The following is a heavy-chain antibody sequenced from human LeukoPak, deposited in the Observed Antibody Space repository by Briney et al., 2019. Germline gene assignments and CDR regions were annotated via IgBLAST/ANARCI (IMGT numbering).Heavy chain of an antibody. J-gene: IGHJ4*02. CDR1: GFTFSSYS. Sequence: GGSLRLSCAASGFTFSSYSMNWVRQAPGKGLEWVSSISSSSSYIYYADSVKGRFTISRDNAKNSLYLQMNSLRAEDTAVYYCARDRDFDYGADPGLDYWGQGTLVTVSS. CDR2: ISSSSSYI. V-gene: IGHV3-21*01. D-gene: IGHD4-17*01. CDR3: ARDRDFDYGADPGLDY.